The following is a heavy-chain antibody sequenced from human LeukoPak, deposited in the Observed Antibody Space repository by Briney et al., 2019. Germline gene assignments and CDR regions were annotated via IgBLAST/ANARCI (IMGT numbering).Heavy chain of an antibody. CDR3: TYDILTGYSGNYYYGMDV. D-gene: IGHD3-9*01. Sequence: GGSLRLSCTASGFTFGDYVMSWFRQAPGKGLEWVGFIRSKAYGGTTEYAASVKGRFTISRDDSKSIAYLQMNSLKTEDTAVYYCTYDILTGYSGNYYYGMDVWGQGTTVTVSS. CDR1: GFTFGDYV. CDR2: IRSKAYGGTT. J-gene: IGHJ6*02. V-gene: IGHV3-49*03.